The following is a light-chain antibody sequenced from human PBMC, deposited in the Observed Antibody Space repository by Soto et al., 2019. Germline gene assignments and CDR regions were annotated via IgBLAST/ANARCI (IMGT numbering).Light chain of an antibody. CDR1: QGISSY. CDR3: QQLNSYPRYT. CDR2: AAS. J-gene: IGKJ2*01. Sequence: DLQLTQSPSFLSASVGDKVTSTCRASQGISSYLAWYQQKPGKAPKLLIYAASTLQSGVPSRFSGSGYGTEFTLTISSLQPEDFATYYCQQLNSYPRYTFGQGTKLEIK. V-gene: IGKV1-9*01.